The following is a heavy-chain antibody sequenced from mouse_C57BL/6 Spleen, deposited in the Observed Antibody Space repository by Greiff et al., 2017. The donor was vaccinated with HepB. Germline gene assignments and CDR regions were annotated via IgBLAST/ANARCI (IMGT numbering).Heavy chain of an antibody. J-gene: IGHJ4*01. Sequence: VQLQHPGAELVKPGASVKLSCKASGYTFTSYWMHWVKQRPGQGLEWIGMIHPNSGSTNYNEKFKSKATLTVDKSSSTAYMQLSSLTSEDSAVYYCARNDYDERGYAMDYWGQGTSVTVSS. CDR1: GYTFTSYW. CDR3: ARNDYDERGYAMDY. D-gene: IGHD2-4*01. CDR2: IHPNSGST. V-gene: IGHV1-64*01.